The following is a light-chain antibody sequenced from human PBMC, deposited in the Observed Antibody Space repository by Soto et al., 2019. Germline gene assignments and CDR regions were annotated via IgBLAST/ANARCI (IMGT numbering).Light chain of an antibody. V-gene: IGLV1-47*01. CDR1: TSNIGTNY. CDR3: AAWDDSMNVRL. Sequence: QSVLTQPPSASGTPGQRVTISCSGTTSNIGTNYVYWYKQIPGTAPKLLIYRAHERPSGVPDRFSGAKSDPSASLAISGLRSEDEGDYYCAAWDDSMNVRLFGGGTRVTVL. CDR2: RAH. J-gene: IGLJ3*02.